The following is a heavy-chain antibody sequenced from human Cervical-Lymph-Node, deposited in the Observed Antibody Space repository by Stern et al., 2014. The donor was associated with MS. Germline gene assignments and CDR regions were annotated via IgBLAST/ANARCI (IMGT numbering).Heavy chain of an antibody. CDR1: GFTFSRYG. J-gene: IGHJ4*02. CDR3: AREKGACSGDDCHVNFDC. Sequence: QVQLVLSGGGVVQPGMSLRLSCAASGFTFSRYGMHWVRQAPGKGLEWVAGLWQDGSNVKYKGSVRGRFTISRDNSKSSLYLQMNSLRAEDTAVYYCAREKGACSGDDCHVNFDCWGQGTLVTVSS. CDR2: LWQDGSNV. V-gene: IGHV3-33*01. D-gene: IGHD2-21*02.